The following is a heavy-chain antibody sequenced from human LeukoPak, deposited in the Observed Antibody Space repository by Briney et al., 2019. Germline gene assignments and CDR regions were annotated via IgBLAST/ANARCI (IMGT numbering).Heavy chain of an antibody. Sequence: PGGSLRLSCAASGFTFSSYSIHWVRQAPGKGLEWVAVISYDGSNKYYADSVKGRFTISRDNSKNTLYLQMNSLRAEDTAVYYCAKDATTTIDPWGQGTLATVSS. V-gene: IGHV3-30*18. CDR3: AKDATTTIDP. D-gene: IGHD4-17*01. CDR1: GFTFSSYS. J-gene: IGHJ5*02. CDR2: ISYDGSNK.